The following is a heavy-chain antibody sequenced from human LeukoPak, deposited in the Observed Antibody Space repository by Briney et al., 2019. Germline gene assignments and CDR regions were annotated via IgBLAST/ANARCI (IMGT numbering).Heavy chain of an antibody. Sequence: SEPLSLTCTVSYGSISGYYWSWIRQPPGKGLDWIGYIYYSGSTKYNPSLKSRVTISLDTSKNQFYLMLSSVTAADTAVYYCARGGGDYYYYYYLDVWGKGTTVTVSS. V-gene: IGHV4-59*01. J-gene: IGHJ6*03. D-gene: IGHD3-10*01. CDR1: YGSISGYY. CDR2: IYYSGST. CDR3: ARGGGDYYYYYYLDV.